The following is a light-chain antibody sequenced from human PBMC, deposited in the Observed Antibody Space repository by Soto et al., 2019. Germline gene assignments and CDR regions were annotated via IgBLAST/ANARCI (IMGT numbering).Light chain of an antibody. Sequence: QSALTQPASVSGSPGQSITISCTGTNSDIGGYNYVSWYQQHPGKPPKLMIFDVTNRPAEVSNRFSGSKSGSTAVLTISGLQAEDEAGYYCSTYTSSSTVLFGGGTKLTAL. CDR1: NSDIGGYNY. V-gene: IGLV2-14*03. CDR2: DVT. CDR3: STYTSSSTVL. J-gene: IGLJ3*02.